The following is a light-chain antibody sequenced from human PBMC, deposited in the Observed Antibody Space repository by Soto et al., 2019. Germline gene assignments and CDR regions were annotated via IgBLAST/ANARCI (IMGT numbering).Light chain of an antibody. V-gene: IGLV2-14*02. CDR3: SSYTSSSVV. Sequence: QSALTQPASVSGSPGQSITISCTGTSSDVGSYNLVSWYQQHPGKAPKLMIYEGSKRPSGVSNRFSGSKSGNTASLTISGLQAEDEADYYCSSYTSSSVVFGGGTKVTVL. J-gene: IGLJ2*01. CDR1: SSDVGSYNL. CDR2: EGS.